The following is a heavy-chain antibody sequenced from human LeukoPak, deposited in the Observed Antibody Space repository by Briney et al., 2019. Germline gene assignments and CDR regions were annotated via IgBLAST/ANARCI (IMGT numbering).Heavy chain of an antibody. V-gene: IGHV1-69*05. D-gene: IGHD1-26*01. CDR2: IIPIFGTA. J-gene: IGHJ4*02. CDR1: GGTFSSYA. CDR3: TREEGAMNFDY. Sequence: SVKVSCKASGGTFSSYAISWVRQAPGQGLEWMGGIIPIFGTANYAQKFQGRVTMTRDTSTSTVYMELSSLGSEDTAVYYCTREEGAMNFDYWGQGTLVTVSS.